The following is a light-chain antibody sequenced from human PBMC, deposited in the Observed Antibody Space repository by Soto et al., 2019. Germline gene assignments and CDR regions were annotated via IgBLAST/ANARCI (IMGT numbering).Light chain of an antibody. CDR2: AAS. Sequence: DIQLTQSPSFLSASGGDRVTITCRASQAISSYLAWFQQRPGKAPKVLIYAASTLQSGVPSRFSGSGSGTEFTLTISSLQPEAFATYFCQQLNSYPWTFGQGTKVEIK. J-gene: IGKJ1*01. CDR3: QQLNSYPWT. CDR1: QAISSY. V-gene: IGKV1-9*01.